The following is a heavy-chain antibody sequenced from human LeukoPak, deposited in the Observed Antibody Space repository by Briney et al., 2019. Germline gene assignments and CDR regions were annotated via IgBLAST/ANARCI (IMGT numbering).Heavy chain of an antibody. V-gene: IGHV3-23*01. Sequence: GGSLRLSCAASGFTLSSYAMSWVRQGPEKGLEWVSGISGSGGSTYSADSVKGRLTISRDNAKNTLYLQMNSLRAEDTALYYYAKDVLRFGENWGQGTLVTVSS. CDR3: AKDVLRFGEN. J-gene: IGHJ4*02. CDR1: GFTLSSYA. CDR2: ISGSGGST. D-gene: IGHD3-10*01.